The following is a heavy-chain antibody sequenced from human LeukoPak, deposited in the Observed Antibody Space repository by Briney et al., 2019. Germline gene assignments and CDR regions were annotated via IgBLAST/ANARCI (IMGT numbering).Heavy chain of an antibody. V-gene: IGHV3-21*01. CDR3: ARAFNAGATRYFDY. CDR2: ISSSSSYI. J-gene: IGHJ4*02. D-gene: IGHD1-26*01. CDR1: GFTFSSYS. Sequence: GGSLRLSCAASGFTFSSYSMNWVRQAPGKGLEWVSSISSSSSYIYYADSVKGRFTISRDNAKNSLYLQMNSLRAEDTAVYYCARAFNAGATRYFDYWGQGTLVTVSS.